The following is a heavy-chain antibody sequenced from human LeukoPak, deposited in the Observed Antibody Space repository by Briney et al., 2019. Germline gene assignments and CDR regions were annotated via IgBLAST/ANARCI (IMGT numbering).Heavy chain of an antibody. CDR2: INHSGST. J-gene: IGHJ4*02. CDR3: ARGGETQWELLYYFDY. CDR1: GGSFSGYY. D-gene: IGHD1-26*01. V-gene: IGHV4-34*01. Sequence: PSETLSLTCAVYGGSFSGYYWSWIRQPPGKGLEWIGEINHSGSTNYNPSPKSRVTISADTSKNQFSLKLSSVTAADTAVYYCARGGETQWELLYYFDYWGQGTLVTVSS.